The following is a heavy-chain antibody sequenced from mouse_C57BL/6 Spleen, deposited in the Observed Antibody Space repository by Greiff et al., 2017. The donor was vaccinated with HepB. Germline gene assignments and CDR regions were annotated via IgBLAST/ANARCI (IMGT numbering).Heavy chain of an antibody. CDR1: GFTFSSYG. Sequence: EVMLVESGGDLVKPGGSLKLSCAASGFTFSSYGMSWVRQTPDKRLEWVATISSGGSYTYYPDSVKGRFTISRDNAKNTLYLQMSSLKSEDTAMYYCARITTVVEGYAMDYWGQGTSVTVSS. CDR3: ARITTVVEGYAMDY. J-gene: IGHJ4*01. V-gene: IGHV5-6*01. CDR2: ISSGGSYT. D-gene: IGHD1-1*01.